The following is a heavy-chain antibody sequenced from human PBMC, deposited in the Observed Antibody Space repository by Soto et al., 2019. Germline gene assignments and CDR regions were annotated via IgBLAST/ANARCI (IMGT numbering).Heavy chain of an antibody. V-gene: IGHV3-7*03. CDR1: GFTFSSYW. D-gene: IGHD6-6*01. Sequence: GGSLRLSCAASGFTFSSYWMSWVRQAPGKGLEWVANIKQDGSEKYYVDSVKGRFTISRDNAKNSLYLQMNSLRAEDTAVYYCARDSSVSSSSRGHDDWGQGTLVTVSS. CDR2: IKQDGSEK. J-gene: IGHJ4*02. CDR3: ARDSSVSSSSRGHDD.